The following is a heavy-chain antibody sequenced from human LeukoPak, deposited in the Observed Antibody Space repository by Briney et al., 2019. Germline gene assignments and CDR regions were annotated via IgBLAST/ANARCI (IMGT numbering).Heavy chain of an antibody. V-gene: IGHV4-39*01. CDR1: GGSISSSRYY. J-gene: IGHJ4*02. CDR2: FYYSGTT. CDR3: ARPCSLGSYSGFDY. D-gene: IGHD3-10*01. Sequence: PSETLSLTCTVSGGSISSSRYYWGWIRQPPGKGLEWIGSFYYSGTTSYNPSLGTRVTISVDTSENQFSLELTSVTAADTAVYYCARPCSLGSYSGFDYWGQGTLVTVSS.